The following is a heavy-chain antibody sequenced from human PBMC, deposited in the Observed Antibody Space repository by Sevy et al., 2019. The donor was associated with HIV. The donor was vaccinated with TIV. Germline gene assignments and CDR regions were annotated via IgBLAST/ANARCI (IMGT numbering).Heavy chain of an antibody. V-gene: IGHV3-15*01. CDR2: AKRKGDGGSI. D-gene: IGHD6-25*01. CDR3: ATVLGHVAAGSFET. Sequence: GGSLRLSCAGSGFSFKNVWMTWVRQTPGKGLEWVGHAKRKGDGGSIDYGSPVNGRLTISRDDSKNMLYLKMSSLKTEDTGVYYCATVLGHVAAGSFETWGQGTMVTVSS. CDR1: GFSFKNVW. J-gene: IGHJ3*02.